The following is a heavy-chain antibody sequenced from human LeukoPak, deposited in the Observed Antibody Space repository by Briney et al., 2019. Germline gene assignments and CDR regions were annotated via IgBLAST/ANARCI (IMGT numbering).Heavy chain of an antibody. CDR1: GFTFRTDA. Sequence: EECRRLSWAAAGFTFRTDAISWVRQAAGKGLDWVSAISGIVGSTYYGDSVKGRFTISRENSKKTLYLKMNSLRAEETAVYYCANNRTDFDALDISGPGKLVTVSS. CDR3: ANNRTDFDALDI. D-gene: IGHD2/OR15-2a*01. CDR2: ISGIVGST. V-gene: IGHV3-23*01. J-gene: IGHJ3*02.